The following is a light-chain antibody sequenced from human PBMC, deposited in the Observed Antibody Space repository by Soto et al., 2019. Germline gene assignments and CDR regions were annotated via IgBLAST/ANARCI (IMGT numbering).Light chain of an antibody. Sequence: EVVLTQSPDTLSLSPGERATLSCRASQDISTHVGWYQQKPGQTPRLLIYDASRRATGIPARFSGSGSGTDFILTISGLEPEDYGMYFCQQRSSWPTFGQGTKVVIK. J-gene: IGKJ1*01. CDR2: DAS. CDR1: QDISTH. CDR3: QQRSSWPT. V-gene: IGKV3-11*01.